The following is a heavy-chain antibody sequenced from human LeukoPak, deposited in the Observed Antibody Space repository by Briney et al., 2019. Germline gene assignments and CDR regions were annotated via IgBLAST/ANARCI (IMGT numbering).Heavy chain of an antibody. CDR2: IKSKSDDGTT. J-gene: IGHJ4*02. CDR1: GFTFNNAW. V-gene: IGHV3-15*01. CDR3: TTRWWGDSSDYQDY. D-gene: IGHD3-22*01. Sequence: GGSLRLSCAASGFTFNNAWMSWVRQAPGKGLEWVGRIKSKSDDGTTDYAAPVKGRFPISRDDSKNTLYLQLNSLKNEDPAVYYCTTRWWGDSSDYQDYWAQGNLVTVS.